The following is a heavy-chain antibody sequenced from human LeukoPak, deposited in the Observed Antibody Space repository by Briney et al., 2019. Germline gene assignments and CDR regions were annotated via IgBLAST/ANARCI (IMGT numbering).Heavy chain of an antibody. D-gene: IGHD4-23*01. V-gene: IGHV4-39*01. J-gene: IGHJ4*02. CDR3: ARRNDYGGNFDY. Sequence: SETLSLTCTVSGGSISSSSYYWGWIRQPPGKGLEWIGSIYYSGSTYYNPSLTSRVTISVDTSKNQFSLKLSSVTAADTAVYYCARRNDYGGNFDYWGQGTLVTVSS. CDR2: IYYSGST. CDR1: GGSISSSSYY.